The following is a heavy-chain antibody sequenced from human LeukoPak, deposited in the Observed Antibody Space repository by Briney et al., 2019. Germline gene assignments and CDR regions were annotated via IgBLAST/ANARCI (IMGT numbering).Heavy chain of an antibody. CDR1: GFTFSSYS. D-gene: IGHD6-19*01. CDR3: ARDASGYSSGYYFDY. V-gene: IGHV3-21*01. J-gene: IGHJ4*02. Sequence: GGSLRLSCAASGFTFSSYSMNWVRQAPGKGLEWVSSISSSSSYIYYADSVKGRFTISRDNAKNSLYLQMNSLRAEDTAVNYCARDASGYSSGYYFDYWGQGTLVTVSS. CDR2: ISSSSSYI.